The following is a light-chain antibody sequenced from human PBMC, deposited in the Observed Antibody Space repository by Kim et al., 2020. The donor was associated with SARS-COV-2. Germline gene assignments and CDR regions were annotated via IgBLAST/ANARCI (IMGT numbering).Light chain of an antibody. CDR2: AAA. CDR3: QKYNSAPWT. V-gene: IGKV1-27*01. Sequence: ASIGDRVTITCRASQDIANSLAWYQQKPGKVPQVLIYAAATLQSGVPSRFSRSGSGTEFTLPIGSLQTEDVATYYCQKYNSAPWTFGPGTKVDIK. J-gene: IGKJ1*01. CDR1: QDIANS.